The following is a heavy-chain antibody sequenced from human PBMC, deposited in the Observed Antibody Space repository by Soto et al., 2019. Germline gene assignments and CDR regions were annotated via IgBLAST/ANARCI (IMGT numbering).Heavy chain of an antibody. Sequence: GVRRLSCAASGCPFSDYYMSWIRQAPGEGLEWISYISSSAYTIYADSVKGRFTISRDNAKNSLFLQMTSLRVEDTAVYYCARNFDSGGYYSDYWGQGTLVTVSS. J-gene: IGHJ4*02. CDR2: ISSSAYT. D-gene: IGHD3-22*01. V-gene: IGHV3-11*06. CDR1: GCPFSDYY. CDR3: ARNFDSGGYYSDY.